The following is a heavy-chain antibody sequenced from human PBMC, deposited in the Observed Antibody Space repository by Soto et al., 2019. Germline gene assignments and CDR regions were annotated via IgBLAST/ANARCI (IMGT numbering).Heavy chain of an antibody. CDR2: ILYDGSNK. J-gene: IGHJ4*02. CDR1: GFTFSSYG. Sequence: GGSLRLSCAASGFTFSSYGIHSACQAPGKGLEWVAVILYDGSNKYYADAVKGRFTSSRDNSKNTLYLQMNRLRAEDTAVYYCARDGYCSGGSCYSVPVFDYWGQGTLSTVAS. D-gene: IGHD2-15*01. V-gene: IGHV3-33*01. CDR3: ARDGYCSGGSCYSVPVFDY.